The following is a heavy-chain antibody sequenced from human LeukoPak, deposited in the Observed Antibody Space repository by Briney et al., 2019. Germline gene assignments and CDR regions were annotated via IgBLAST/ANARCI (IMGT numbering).Heavy chain of an antibody. CDR1: GFTFSSYA. Sequence: PGGSLRLSCAASGFTFSSYAMHWVRQAPGKGLGWVAVISYDGSNKYYADSVKGRFTISRDNSKNTLYLQMNSLRAEDTAVYYCAPGYCSGGSCSPPLFDYWGQGTLVTVSS. D-gene: IGHD2-15*01. CDR3: APGYCSGGSCSPPLFDY. CDR2: ISYDGSNK. V-gene: IGHV3-30*04. J-gene: IGHJ4*02.